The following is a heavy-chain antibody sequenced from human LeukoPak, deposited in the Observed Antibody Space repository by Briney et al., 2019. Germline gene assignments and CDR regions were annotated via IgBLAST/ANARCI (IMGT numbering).Heavy chain of an antibody. CDR2: IYTSGST. CDR3: AREGRRENWFDP. Sequence: SETLSLTCAVYGGSFSGYYWSWIRQPAGKGLEWIGRIYTSGSTNYNPSLKSRVTMSVDTSKNQFSLKLSSVTAADTAVYYCAREGRRENWFDPWGQGTLVTVSS. V-gene: IGHV4-4*07. J-gene: IGHJ5*02. CDR1: GGSFSGYY.